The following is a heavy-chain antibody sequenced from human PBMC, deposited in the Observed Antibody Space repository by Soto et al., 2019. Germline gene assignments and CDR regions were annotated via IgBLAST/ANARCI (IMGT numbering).Heavy chain of an antibody. CDR1: GGTFSSYA. D-gene: IGHD3-22*01. J-gene: IGHJ5*02. CDR3: ARGAENYYDSSGTEYNWFDP. CDR2: IIPIFGTT. Sequence: GASVKVSCKASGGTFSSYAISWVQQAPGQGLEWMGGIIPIFGTTNYAQKFQGRVTITADESTSTAYMELSSLRSEDTAVYYCARGAENYYDSSGTEYNWFDPWGQGTLVTVSS. V-gene: IGHV1-69*13.